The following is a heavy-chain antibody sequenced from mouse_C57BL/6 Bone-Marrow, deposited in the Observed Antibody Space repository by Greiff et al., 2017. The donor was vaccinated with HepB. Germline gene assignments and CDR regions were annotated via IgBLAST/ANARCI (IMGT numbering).Heavy chain of an antibody. CDR3: ARSGYDGLFAY. D-gene: IGHD3-1*01. Sequence: QVQLQQPGAELVKPGASVKLSCKASGYTFTSYWMHWVKQRPGQGLEWIGMIHPNSGSTNYNEKFKSKATLTVDKSSSTSYMQLSSLTSEDSSVYYCARSGYDGLFAYWGQGTLVTVSA. V-gene: IGHV1-64*01. J-gene: IGHJ3*01. CDR2: IHPNSGST. CDR1: GYTFTSYW.